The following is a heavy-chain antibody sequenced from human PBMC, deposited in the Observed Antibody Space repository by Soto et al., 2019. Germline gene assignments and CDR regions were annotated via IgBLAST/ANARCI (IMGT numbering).Heavy chain of an antibody. V-gene: IGHV1-69*06. CDR3: ASPGVGTLKAFDY. J-gene: IGHJ4*02. D-gene: IGHD3-3*01. CDR1: GGTFSSYA. Sequence: QVQLVQSGAEVKKPGSSVMVSCKASGGTFSSYAISWVRQAPGQGLEWMGGIIPIFGTANYAQKFQGRVTITADKSTSTAYMELSSLRSEDTAVYYSASPGVGTLKAFDYWGQGNLVTDSS. CDR2: IIPIFGTA.